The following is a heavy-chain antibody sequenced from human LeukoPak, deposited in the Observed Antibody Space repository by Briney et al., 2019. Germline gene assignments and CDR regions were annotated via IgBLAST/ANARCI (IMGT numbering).Heavy chain of an antibody. J-gene: IGHJ4*02. CDR1: GFTFSAYG. Sequence: GGSLRLSCAASGFTFSAYGMHWVRHAPGKGLEWVAYLSYEANNEQYAESVKGRFTIPRDNSKNTLYLQMNSLRPEDTAVYYCARDHLKSGSYRLLFDYWGQGTLVTVSS. D-gene: IGHD1-26*01. V-gene: IGHV3-30*02. CDR2: LSYEANNE. CDR3: ARDHLKSGSYRLLFDY.